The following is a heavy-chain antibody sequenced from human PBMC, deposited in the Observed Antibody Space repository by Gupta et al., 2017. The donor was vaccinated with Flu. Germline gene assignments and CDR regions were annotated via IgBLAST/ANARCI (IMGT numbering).Heavy chain of an antibody. J-gene: IGHJ4*02. CDR1: GFTFSSYA. D-gene: IGHD2-8*01. V-gene: IGHV3-64D*06. CDR3: VKDEGVLMVYASYFDY. Sequence: EVQLVESGGGLVQPGGSLRLSCSASGFTFSSYAMHWVRQAPGKGLEYVSAISSNGGSTYYADSVKGRFTISRDNSKNTLYLQMSSLRAEDTAVYYCVKDEGVLMVYASYFDYWGQGTLVTVSS. CDR2: ISSNGGST.